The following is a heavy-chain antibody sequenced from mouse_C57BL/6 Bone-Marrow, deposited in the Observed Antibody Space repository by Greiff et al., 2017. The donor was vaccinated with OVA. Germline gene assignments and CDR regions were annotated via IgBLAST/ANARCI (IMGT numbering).Heavy chain of an antibody. J-gene: IGHJ4*01. CDR2: IYPGSGST. CDR3: AVYDGSSYLYYYAMDY. D-gene: IGHD1-1*01. CDR1: GYTFTSYW. Sequence: QVQLQQPGAELVKPGASVKMSCKASGYTFTSYWITWVKQRPGQGLEWIGDIYPGSGSTNYNEKFKSKATLPVDTSSSTAYMQLSSLTSEDSAVYYCAVYDGSSYLYYYAMDYWGRGTAVTVSS. V-gene: IGHV1-55*01.